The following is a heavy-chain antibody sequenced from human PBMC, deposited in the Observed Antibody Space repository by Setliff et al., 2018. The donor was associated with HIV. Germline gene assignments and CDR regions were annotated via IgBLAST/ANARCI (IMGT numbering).Heavy chain of an antibody. Sequence: SVKVSCKASGGTFSSYAISWVRQAPGQGLEWMGGIIPILGIANYAQKFQGRVTITAGKSTSTAYMELSSLRSEDTAVYYCARGYSSGWYFDYWGQGTLVTVSS. J-gene: IGHJ4*02. CDR2: IIPILGIA. V-gene: IGHV1-69*10. CDR1: GGTFSSYA. D-gene: IGHD6-19*01. CDR3: ARGYSSGWYFDY.